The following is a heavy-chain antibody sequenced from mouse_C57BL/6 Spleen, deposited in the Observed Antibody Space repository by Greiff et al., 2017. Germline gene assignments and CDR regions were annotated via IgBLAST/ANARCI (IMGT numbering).Heavy chain of an antibody. D-gene: IGHD1-1*01. CDR3: ARSNYYGSSSFAY. CDR1: GYTFTSYD. V-gene: IGHV1-85*01. Sequence: QVQLKESGPELVKPGASVKLSCKASGYTFTSYDINWVKQRPGQGLEWIGWIYPRDGSTKYNEKFKGKATLTVDTSSSTAYMELHSLTSEDSAVYFCARSNYYGSSSFAYWGQGTLVTVSA. J-gene: IGHJ3*01. CDR2: IYPRDGST.